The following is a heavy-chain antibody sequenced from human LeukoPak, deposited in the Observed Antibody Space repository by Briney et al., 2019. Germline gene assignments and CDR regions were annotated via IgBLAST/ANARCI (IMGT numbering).Heavy chain of an antibody. D-gene: IGHD4-17*01. Sequence: PGRSLRLSCAASGFTFRGNGMHWVRQAPGKGLEWVAIIWYDGSNRYYADSVKGRFTISRDNSKNTLFLQMNSLTAEDTAVYYCARDQGTSVTAMVGGHFDYWRPGTLVTVSS. CDR1: GFTFRGNG. V-gene: IGHV3-33*01. J-gene: IGHJ4*02. CDR2: IWYDGSNR. CDR3: ARDQGTSVTAMVGGHFDY.